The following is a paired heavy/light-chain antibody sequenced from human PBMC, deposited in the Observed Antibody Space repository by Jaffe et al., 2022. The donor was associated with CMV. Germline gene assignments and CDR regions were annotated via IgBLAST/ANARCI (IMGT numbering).Heavy chain of an antibody. CDR1: GFTFSNAW. J-gene: IGHJ4*02. CDR2: IKSKTDGGTT. Sequence: EVQLVESGGGLVKPGGSLRLSCAASGFTFSNAWMSWVRQAPGKGLEWVGRIKSKTDGGTTDYAAPVKGRFTISRDDSKNTLYLQMNSLKTEDTAVYYCTTAGSNYYDSSGYYYPGGYWGQGTLVTVSS. D-gene: IGHD3-22*01. V-gene: IGHV3-15*01. CDR3: TTAGSNYYDSSGYYYPGGY.
Light chain of an antibody. V-gene: IGKV1-6*01. CDR3: LQDYNFWT. CDR1: QGIRND. J-gene: IGKJ1*01. Sequence: AIQMTQSPSSLSASVGDRVTITCRASQGIRNDLGWYQQKPGKAPKLLIYAASSLQSGVPSRFSGSGSGTDFTLTISSLQPEDFATYYCLQDYNFWTFGQGTKVEIK. CDR2: AAS.